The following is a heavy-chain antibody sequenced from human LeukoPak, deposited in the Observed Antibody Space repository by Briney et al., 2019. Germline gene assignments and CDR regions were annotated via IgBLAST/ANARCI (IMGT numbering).Heavy chain of an antibody. V-gene: IGHV4-4*07. Sequence: SETLSLTCTVSGGSISSYYWSRIRQPAGKGLEWIGRIYTSGSTNYNPSLKSRVTISVDTSKNQFSLKLSSVTAADTAVYYCARAPGDIVVVPARGSNWFDPWGQGTLVTVSS. CDR2: IYTSGST. J-gene: IGHJ5*02. D-gene: IGHD2-2*01. CDR3: ARAPGDIVVVPARGSNWFDP. CDR1: GGSISSYY.